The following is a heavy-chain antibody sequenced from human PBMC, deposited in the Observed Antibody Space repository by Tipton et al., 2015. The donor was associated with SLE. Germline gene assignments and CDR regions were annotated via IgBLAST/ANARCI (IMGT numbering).Heavy chain of an antibody. J-gene: IGHJ4*02. CDR3: ARGGVPAATPLDY. CDR1: GYTFTSYD. D-gene: IGHD2-2*01. Sequence: QLVQSGAEVKKPGASVKVSCKASGYTFTSYDINWVRQATGQGLEWMGWMNPNSGNTGYAQKFQGRVTITTDDSTSTACMELSSLRSDDTAVYYCARGGVPAATPLDYWGQGALVTVSS. CDR2: MNPNSGNT. V-gene: IGHV1-8*01.